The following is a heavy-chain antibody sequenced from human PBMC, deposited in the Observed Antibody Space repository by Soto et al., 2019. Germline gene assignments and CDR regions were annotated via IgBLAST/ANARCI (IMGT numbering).Heavy chain of an antibody. CDR2: IIPIFGTA. CDR1: AGTFSSYA. CDR3: ARGHYSGSGSLAYNYYYGMDV. J-gene: IGHJ6*02. V-gene: IGHV1-69*13. Sequence: GAAVKVSCQASAGTFSSYAISWVRQAPGQGLEWMGGIIPIFGTANYAQKFQGRVTIPADESTSTAYMELSSLRSEDTAVYYCARGHYSGSGSLAYNYYYGMDVWGQGTTVTVSS. D-gene: IGHD3-10*01.